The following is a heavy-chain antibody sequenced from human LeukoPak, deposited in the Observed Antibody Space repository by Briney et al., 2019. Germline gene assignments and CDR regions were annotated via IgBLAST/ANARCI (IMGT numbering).Heavy chain of an antibody. D-gene: IGHD6-19*01. J-gene: IGHJ6*03. CDR3: AKSSGWNYYYYYMDV. V-gene: IGHV3-21*01. CDR1: GFTFSNYG. Sequence: GGSLRLSCAASGFTFSNYGMNWVRQAPGKGLEWVSSISSSSTYIYYADSVKGRFTISRDNAKNSLYLQMNSLSAEDTAVYYCAKSSGWNYYYYYMDVWGKGTTVIASS. CDR2: ISSSSTYI.